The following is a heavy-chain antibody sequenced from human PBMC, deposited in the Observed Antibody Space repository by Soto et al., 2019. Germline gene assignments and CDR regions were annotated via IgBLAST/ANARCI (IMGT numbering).Heavy chain of an antibody. J-gene: IGHJ5*02. CDR3: ATIVGANDP. D-gene: IGHD1-26*01. CDR1: GGSIYTYS. V-gene: IGHV4-4*07. CDR2: IYSSGSA. Sequence: SETLSLTCTVSGGSIYTYSWTWIRRPAGKGLEWIGHIYSSGSANYNPSLKSRVSMSVDTSKNQFSLKLNSVTAADTAVYYCATIVGANDPWGQGTLVTVSS.